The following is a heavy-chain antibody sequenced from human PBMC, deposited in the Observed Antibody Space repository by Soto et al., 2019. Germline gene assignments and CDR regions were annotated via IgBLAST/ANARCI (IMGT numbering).Heavy chain of an antibody. J-gene: IGHJ5*02. D-gene: IGHD4-17*01. CDR2: IYHSGST. CDR1: GYSVSSGYY. V-gene: IGHV4-38-2*01. Sequence: SETLSLTCAVSGYSVSSGYYWGWIRQTPGKGLEWIASIYHSGSTYYNPSLKSRVTISVDTSKNQFSLRLTSVTAADTAVYYCARGAATVTPGWFDPWGQGIMVTVSS. CDR3: ARGAATVTPGWFDP.